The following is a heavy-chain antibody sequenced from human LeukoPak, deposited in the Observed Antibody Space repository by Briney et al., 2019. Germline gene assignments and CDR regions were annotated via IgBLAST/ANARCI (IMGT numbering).Heavy chain of an antibody. CDR1: GDSVSSKTAP. V-gene: IGHV6-1*01. J-gene: IGHJ4*02. Sequence: SQTLSLTCAISGDSVSSKTAPWNWIRQSPSRGLEWLGRTYYRSQWNNEYAVSVKSRISIKPDTSKNQFSLQVNSVTPEDTAVYYCTRDFDYWGQGTLVTVSS. CDR3: TRDFDY. CDR2: TYYRSQWNN.